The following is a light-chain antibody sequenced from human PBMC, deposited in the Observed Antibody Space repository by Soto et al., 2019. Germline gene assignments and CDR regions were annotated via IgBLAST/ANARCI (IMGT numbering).Light chain of an antibody. Sequence: AIQLTQSPSSLSASVGDRVTITCRASQDIRGALAWYQQKPGKVPKILIYAVSTLESGVPSRFSGSSSGTDFTLTISSLQPEDFATYYCQQFNSYPITFGQGTRLEIK. V-gene: IGKV1-13*02. CDR3: QQFNSYPIT. J-gene: IGKJ5*01. CDR1: QDIRGA. CDR2: AVS.